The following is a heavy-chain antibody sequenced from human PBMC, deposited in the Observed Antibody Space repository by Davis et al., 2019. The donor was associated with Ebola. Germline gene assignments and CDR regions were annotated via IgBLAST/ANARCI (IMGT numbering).Heavy chain of an antibody. V-gene: IGHV4-34*01. CDR1: GGSFSGYY. D-gene: IGHD3-3*01. J-gene: IGHJ5*02. CDR2: INHSGRT. CDR3: ARVYYDFWSGYYTGTWFDP. Sequence: SETLSLTCAVYGGSFSGYYWSWISQPPGKGLEWIGEINHSGRTNYNTSLKSRVTISVDTSKNPFSLKLSSVTAADTAVYYCARVYYDFWSGYYTGTWFDPWGQGTLVTVSS.